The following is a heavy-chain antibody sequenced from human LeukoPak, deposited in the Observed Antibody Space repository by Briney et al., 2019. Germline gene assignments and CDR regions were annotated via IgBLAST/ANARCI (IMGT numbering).Heavy chain of an antibody. D-gene: IGHD4-17*01. J-gene: IGHJ4*02. Sequence: PGGSLRLSCAASGFTFSSYAMSWVRQAPGKGLEWVSAISGSGGSTYYADSVKGRFTISRDNSKNTLYLQMNSLRAEDTAVYYCASHHDDGDRFDYWGQGTLVTVSS. CDR1: GFTFSSYA. CDR2: ISGSGGST. CDR3: ASHHDDGDRFDY. V-gene: IGHV3-23*01.